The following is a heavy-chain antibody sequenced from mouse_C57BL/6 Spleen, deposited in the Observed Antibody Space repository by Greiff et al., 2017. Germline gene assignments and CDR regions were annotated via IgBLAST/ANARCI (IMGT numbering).Heavy chain of an antibody. CDR1: GYTFTSYW. D-gene: IGHD2-5*01. Sequence: VQLQQPGAELVMPGASVKLSCKASGYTFTSYWMHWVKQRPGQGLEWIGEIDPSDSYTNYNQKFQGPSTLTVDKSSSTAYMQLSSLTSEDSAVYYCARGVYYSNPYYFDYWGQGTTLTVSS. J-gene: IGHJ2*01. CDR3: ARGVYYSNPYYFDY. V-gene: IGHV1-69*01. CDR2: IDPSDSYT.